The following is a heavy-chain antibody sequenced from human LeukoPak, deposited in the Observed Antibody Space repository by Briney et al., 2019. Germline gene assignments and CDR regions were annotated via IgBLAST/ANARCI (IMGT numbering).Heavy chain of an antibody. CDR2: INPSGGST. CDR3: ARGREYYDSSGYFDY. D-gene: IGHD3-22*01. V-gene: IGHV1-46*01. Sequence: ASVKVSCMASGYTFTSYYMHWVRQAPGQGLEWMGIINPSGGSTSYAQKFQGRVTMTRDTSTSTVYMELSSLRSEDTAEYYCARGREYYDSSGYFDYWGQGTLVTVSS. J-gene: IGHJ4*02. CDR1: GYTFTSYY.